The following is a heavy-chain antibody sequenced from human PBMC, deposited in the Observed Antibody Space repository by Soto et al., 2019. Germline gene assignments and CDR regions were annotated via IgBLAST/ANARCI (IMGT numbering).Heavy chain of an antibody. CDR2: IYYSGST. CDR1: GVSISSYY. D-gene: IGHD3-22*01. J-gene: IGHJ4*02. V-gene: IGHV4-59*01. CDR3: ARGEGYYDSSGYWYFYFDY. Sequence: SETLSLTCTVSGVSISSYYWSWIRQPPGKGLEWIGYIYYSGSTNYNPSLKSRVTISVDTSKNQFSLKLSSVTAADTAVYYCARGEGYYDSSGYWYFYFDYWGQGTRVTVSS.